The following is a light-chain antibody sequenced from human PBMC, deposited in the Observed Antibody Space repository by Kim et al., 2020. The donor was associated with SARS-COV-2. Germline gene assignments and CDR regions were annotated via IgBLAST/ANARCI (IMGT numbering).Light chain of an antibody. V-gene: IGLV3-19*01. Sequence: VALGQTVRITCQGDSLRSYYATWYQQKPGQAPKVVIYGKDNRPSGVPDRFSGSSSRNTAYLTITGTQAGDEADYYCNSRDSSDYVVFGGGTKVTVL. J-gene: IGLJ2*01. CDR2: GKD. CDR1: SLRSYY. CDR3: NSRDSSDYVV.